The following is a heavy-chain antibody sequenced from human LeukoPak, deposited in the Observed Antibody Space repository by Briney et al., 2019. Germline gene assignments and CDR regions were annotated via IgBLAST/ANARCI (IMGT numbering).Heavy chain of an antibody. Sequence: GGSLRLSCAASGFTFSSYAMSWFRQAPGKGLEWVSGILDSGYSTYYANSVKSRFTISRDNSNNTLYLQMNSLRAEDTAVYYCAKLGGHPLHNYYVGVWGKGTTVAVSS. CDR2: ILDSGYST. CDR3: AKLGGHPLHNYYVGV. CDR1: GFTFSSYA. J-gene: IGHJ6*03. V-gene: IGHV3-23*01. D-gene: IGHD3-16*01.